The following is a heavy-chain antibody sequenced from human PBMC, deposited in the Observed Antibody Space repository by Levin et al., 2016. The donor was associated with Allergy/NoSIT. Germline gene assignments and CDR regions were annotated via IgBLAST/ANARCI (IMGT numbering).Heavy chain of an antibody. Sequence: WIRQPPGKGLEWVSSISSSSSYIYYADSVKGRFTISRDNAKNSLYLQMNSLRAEDTAVYYCARDCRMCTGDPSPWGQGTLVTVSS. CDR2: ISSSSSYI. V-gene: IGHV3-21*01. D-gene: IGHD7-27*01. CDR3: ARDCRMCTGDPSP. J-gene: IGHJ5*02.